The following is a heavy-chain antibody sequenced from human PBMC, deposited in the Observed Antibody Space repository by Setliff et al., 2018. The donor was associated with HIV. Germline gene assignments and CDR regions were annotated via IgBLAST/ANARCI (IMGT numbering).Heavy chain of an antibody. Sequence: KTSETMSLTCTVSGGSLSNHYRSWLRQSPKNGLEWIGYVYYSGSTNYKPSFKSRVSISVDTSRNQFSLNLTSLTTAYTAMYYSARSYYDFWNGLPRSFDVWGQGKMVTVSS. V-gene: IGHV4-59*11. CDR3: ARSYYDFWNGLPRSFDV. CDR1: GGSLSNHY. CDR2: VYYSGST. D-gene: IGHD3-3*01. J-gene: IGHJ3*01.